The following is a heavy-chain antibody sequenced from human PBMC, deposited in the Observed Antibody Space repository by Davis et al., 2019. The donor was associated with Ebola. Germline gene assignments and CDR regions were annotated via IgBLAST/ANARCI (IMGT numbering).Heavy chain of an antibody. CDR2: ISAYNGNT. V-gene: IGHV1-18*01. CDR3: ARAPYDFWSGYSADY. CDR1: GYTFTNYG. D-gene: IGHD3-3*01. Sequence: AASVKVFCKASGYTFTNYGISWVRQAPGQGLEWMGWISAYNGNTNYAQNLQGRVTMTTYTSTSTAYMELRSLRSDDTAIYYCARAPYDFWSGYSADYWGQGTLVTVSS. J-gene: IGHJ4*02.